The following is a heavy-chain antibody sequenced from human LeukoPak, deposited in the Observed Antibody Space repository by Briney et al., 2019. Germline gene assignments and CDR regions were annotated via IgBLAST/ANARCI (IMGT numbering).Heavy chain of an antibody. CDR3: ARGTPYTSSPIDY. CDR1: GFTFSIYA. Sequence: GRSLRLSCAASGFTFSIYAMHWARQAPGKGLEYVSGVNNNGGLTYYANSVKDRFTISRDNSMKTLYLQMDSLRPEDMAVYYCARGTPYTSSPIDYWGQGTLVTVSS. J-gene: IGHJ4*02. D-gene: IGHD6-6*01. V-gene: IGHV3-64*01. CDR2: VNNNGGLT.